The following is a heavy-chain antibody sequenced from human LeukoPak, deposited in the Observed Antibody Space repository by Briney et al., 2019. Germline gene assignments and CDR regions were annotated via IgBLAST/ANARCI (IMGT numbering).Heavy chain of an antibody. CDR1: GYSLTSYW. D-gene: IGHD3-22*01. J-gene: IGHJ4*02. V-gene: IGHV5-51*01. CDR2: IYPGDSDT. Sequence: GESLKISCKGSGYSLTSYWIAWVRQMPGKGLEWMGIIYPGDSDTRYSPSFQGQVTISADKSITTAYLQWSSLKASDTAIYYCARYDSDGGYSDYWGQGTLVTVSS. CDR3: ARYDSDGGYSDY.